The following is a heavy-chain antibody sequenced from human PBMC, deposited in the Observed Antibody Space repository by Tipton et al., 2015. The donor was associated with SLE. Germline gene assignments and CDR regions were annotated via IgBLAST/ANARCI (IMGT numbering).Heavy chain of an antibody. J-gene: IGHJ3*02. CDR3: AREVIAVSDSDAFDI. D-gene: IGHD2-21*01. V-gene: IGHV4-31*03. CDR1: AGSISSGGYY. CDR2: IFHTGSA. Sequence: TLSLTCTVSAGSISSGGYYWSWIRQHPGKGLEWIGYIFHTGSAYYNPSLKSRLTLLIDTSKNQFSLSLNSATAADTAVYFCAREVIAVSDSDAFDIWGQGTVVTVSS.